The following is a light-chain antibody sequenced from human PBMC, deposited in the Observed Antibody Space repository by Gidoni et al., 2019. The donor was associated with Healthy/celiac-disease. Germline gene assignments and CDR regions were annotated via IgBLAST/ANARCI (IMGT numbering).Light chain of an antibody. CDR1: QSVSSSY. CDR2: GAS. CDR3: QQYGSSPQT. V-gene: IGKV3-20*01. J-gene: IGKJ3*01. Sequence: DIVLTQSPGTLSLSPGERATLSRRASQSVSSSYLAWYQQKPGQAPRLLIYGASSRATGIPDRFSGSGSGTDFTLTISRLEPEDFAVYYCQQYGSSPQTFGPGTKVDIK.